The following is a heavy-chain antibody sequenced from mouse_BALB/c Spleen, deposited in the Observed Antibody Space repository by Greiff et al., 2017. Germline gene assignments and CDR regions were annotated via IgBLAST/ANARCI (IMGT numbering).Heavy chain of an antibody. J-gene: IGHJ2*01. CDR2: ISYSGST. CDR3: ARGRDYFDY. Sequence: EVKLVESGPGLVKPSQSLSLTCTVTGYSITSDYAWNWIRQFPGNKLEWMGYISYSGSTSYNPSLKSRISITRDTSKNQFFLQLNSVTTEDTATYYCARGRDYFDYWGQGTTLTVSS. D-gene: IGHD3-3*01. CDR1: GYSITSDYA. V-gene: IGHV3-2*02.